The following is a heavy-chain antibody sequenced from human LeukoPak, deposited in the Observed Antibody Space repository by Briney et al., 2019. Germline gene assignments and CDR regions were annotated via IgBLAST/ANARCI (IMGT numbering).Heavy chain of an antibody. D-gene: IGHD3-3*01. CDR1: GFSFSSFA. CDR2: IWHDGSNK. J-gene: IGHJ4*02. V-gene: IGHV3-33*01. Sequence: QAGGSLRLSCAASGFSFSSFAMHWVRQAPGEGLEWVSVIWHDGSNKFYADSVQGRFTISRDNSKNTLYLQMNSLRAEDTAVYYCVRDGGSGGWNGYLYWGQGTLVTVSS. CDR3: VRDGGSGGWNGYLY.